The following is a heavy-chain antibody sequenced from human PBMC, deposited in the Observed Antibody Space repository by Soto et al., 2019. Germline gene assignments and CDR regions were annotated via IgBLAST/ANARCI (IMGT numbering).Heavy chain of an antibody. V-gene: IGHV2-5*02. J-gene: IGHJ5*02. Sequence: HITLKESGPTLVKPTQHLTLTCTFSGFSLTTRGVGVGWIRQPPGKALECLALIYWDDDKRYSPSLQSRLSITKDTSKNQVVLTMTNVDPVDTATYYCAHIPNYYQYDWFDPWGQGTLVAVSS. CDR2: IYWDDDK. D-gene: IGHD3-16*01. CDR1: GFSLTTRGVG. CDR3: AHIPNYYQYDWFDP.